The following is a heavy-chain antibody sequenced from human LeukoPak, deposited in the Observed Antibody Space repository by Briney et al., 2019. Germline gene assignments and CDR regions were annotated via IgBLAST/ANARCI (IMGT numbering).Heavy chain of an antibody. CDR2: INHSGST. V-gene: IGHV4-34*01. Sequence: PSETLSLTCAVYGGSFSGYYWSWNRQPPGKGLEWIGEINHSGSTNYNPSLKSRVTISVDTSKNQFSLKLSSVTAADTAVYYCASRQTYDYVWGSYRPPFDYWGQGTLVTVSS. CDR3: ASRQTYDYVWGSYRPPFDY. J-gene: IGHJ4*02. CDR1: GGSFSGYY. D-gene: IGHD3-16*02.